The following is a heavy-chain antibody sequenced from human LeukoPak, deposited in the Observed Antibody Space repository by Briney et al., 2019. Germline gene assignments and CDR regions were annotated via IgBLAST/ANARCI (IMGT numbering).Heavy chain of an antibody. CDR1: GGSVSSYF. CDR3: ARDRHIASDAFDM. Sequence: SETLSLTCTVSGGSVSSYFWSWLRQSAGKGPEWIGRIYSNENFYYNPSLKSRVSMSIDTSKNQFSLKLGSVTAADTAVYYCARDRHIASDAFDMWGQGTMVTVSS. CDR2: IYSNENF. J-gene: IGHJ3*02. V-gene: IGHV4-4*07. D-gene: IGHD2-21*01.